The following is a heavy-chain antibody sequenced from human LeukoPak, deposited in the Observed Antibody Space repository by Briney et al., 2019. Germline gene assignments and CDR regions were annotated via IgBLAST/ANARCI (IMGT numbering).Heavy chain of an antibody. J-gene: IGHJ4*02. CDR3: ASTLEGGSYSFDY. CDR1: GYTFTSYD. V-gene: IGHV1-8*03. D-gene: IGHD1-26*01. CDR2: MNPNSGNT. Sequence: ASVKVSCKASGYTFTSYDINWVRQATGQGLEWMGWMNPNSGNTGYAQKFQGRVTITRNTSISTAYMELSSLGSEDTAVYYCASTLEGGSYSFDYWGQGTLVTVSS.